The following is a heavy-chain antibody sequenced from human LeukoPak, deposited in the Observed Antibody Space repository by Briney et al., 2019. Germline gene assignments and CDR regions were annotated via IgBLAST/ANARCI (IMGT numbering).Heavy chain of an antibody. CDR1: GGSISSSSYY. CDR3: AKDHSSGWPDCFDY. Sequence: ETLSLTCTVSGGSISSSSYYWGWIRQAPGKGLQWVSAISGSGGSTYYADSVKGRFTISRDNSKNTLYLQMNSLRAEDTAVYYCAKDHSSGWPDCFDYWGQGALVTVSS. V-gene: IGHV3-23*01. D-gene: IGHD6-19*01. J-gene: IGHJ4*02. CDR2: ISGSGGST.